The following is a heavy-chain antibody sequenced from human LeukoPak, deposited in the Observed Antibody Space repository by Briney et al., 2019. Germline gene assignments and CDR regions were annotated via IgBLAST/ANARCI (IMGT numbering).Heavy chain of an antibody. CDR2: IYYSGTT. D-gene: IGHD3-22*01. J-gene: IGHJ4*02. CDR3: ARVCYYDSSGYFDY. Sequence: PSETLSLTCTVSGVSISNYYWSWIRQPPGKGLEWIGYIYYSGTTNYSPSLKSRVTISVDTSKNQFSLKLSSVTAADTAVYYCARVCYYDSSGYFDYWGQGTLVTVSS. CDR1: GVSISNYY. V-gene: IGHV4-59*01.